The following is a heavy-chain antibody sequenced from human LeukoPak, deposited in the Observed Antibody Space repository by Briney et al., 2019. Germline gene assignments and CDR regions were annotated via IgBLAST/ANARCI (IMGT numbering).Heavy chain of an antibody. CDR2: ISYDGSNK. Sequence: GGSLRLSCAASGFTFSSYDMHWVRQAPGKGLEWVAVISYDGSNKYYADSVKGRFTISRDNSKNTLYLQMNSLRSDDTAVYYCARALAQGGSFDLYYFDSWGQGSLVTVSS. V-gene: IGHV3-30*03. CDR3: ARALAQGGSFDLYYFDS. D-gene: IGHD3-9*01. J-gene: IGHJ4*02. CDR1: GFTFSSYD.